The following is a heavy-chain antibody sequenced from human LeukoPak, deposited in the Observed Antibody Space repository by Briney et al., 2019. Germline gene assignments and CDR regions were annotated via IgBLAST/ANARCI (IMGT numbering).Heavy chain of an antibody. Sequence: SGTLSLTCAVSGGSISSSNWWSWVRQPPGKGLEWIGEIYHSGSTNYNPSLKSRVTISVDKSKNQFSLELSSVTAADTAVYYCARYVVPAAIPVSYYGMDVWGKGTTVTVSS. CDR3: ARYVVPAAIPVSYYGMDV. CDR1: GGSISSSNW. V-gene: IGHV4-4*02. J-gene: IGHJ6*04. D-gene: IGHD2-2*01. CDR2: IYHSGST.